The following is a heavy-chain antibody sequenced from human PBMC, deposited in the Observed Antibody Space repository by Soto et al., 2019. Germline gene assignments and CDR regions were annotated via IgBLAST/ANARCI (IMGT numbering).Heavy chain of an antibody. Sequence: PGGSLRLSCAASGFTFSAYAMTWVRQAPEKGLEWVSAVTKSGNTYYGDSKKGRFTISRDNSKNIQYMQMNSLKVDDSAVYYCAKRRTYRGDAFCVDYWGQGTLVTVSS. CDR1: GFTFSAYA. CDR2: VTKSGNT. CDR3: AKRRTYRGDAFCVDY. J-gene: IGHJ4*02. D-gene: IGHD5-12*01. V-gene: IGHV3-23*01.